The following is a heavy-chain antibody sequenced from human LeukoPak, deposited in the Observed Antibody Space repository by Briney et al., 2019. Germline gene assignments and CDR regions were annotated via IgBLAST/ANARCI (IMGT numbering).Heavy chain of an antibody. J-gene: IGHJ4*02. CDR2: ISYDGSNK. D-gene: IGHD1-26*01. V-gene: IGHV3-30*04. Sequence: GGSLRLSCAASGFTFSSYAMHWVRQAPGKGLEWVAVISYDGSNKYYADSVKGRFTISRDNSKNTLYLQMNSLRAEDTAVYYCAREGAVGATTCFDYWGQGTLVTVSS. CDR1: GFTFSSYA. CDR3: AREGAVGATTCFDY.